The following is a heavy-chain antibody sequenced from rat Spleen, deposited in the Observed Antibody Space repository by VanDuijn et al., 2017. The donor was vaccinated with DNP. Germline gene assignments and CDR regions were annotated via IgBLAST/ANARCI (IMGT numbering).Heavy chain of an antibody. CDR1: GFSLPSTG. D-gene: IGHD1-11*01. V-gene: IGHV2-72*01. J-gene: IGHJ1*01. Sequence: QVQLEESGPVLMQPSATLSLTCTVSGFSLPSTGVGWVRQGLGKGLVWMGTIWAGGSTNYNSAVQSRLSISRDTSKSQLFLKMNSLRPEDTGTYYCARHSPRRVWGYFDFWGPGTMVTVSS. CDR3: ARHSPRRVWGYFDF. CDR2: IWAGGST.